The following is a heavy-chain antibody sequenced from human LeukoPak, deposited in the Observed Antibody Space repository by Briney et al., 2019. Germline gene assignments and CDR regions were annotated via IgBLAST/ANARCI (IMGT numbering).Heavy chain of an antibody. Sequence: GASVKVSCKASGYTFTSYDINWVRQATGQGLEWMGWMNPNSGNTGYAQKFQGRATMTRNTSISTAYMELSSLRSEDTAVYYCARGRGPDYYDSSDDFDYWGQETLVTVSS. V-gene: IGHV1-8*01. D-gene: IGHD3-22*01. J-gene: IGHJ4*02. CDR2: MNPNSGNT. CDR1: GYTFTSYD. CDR3: ARGRGPDYYDSSDDFDY.